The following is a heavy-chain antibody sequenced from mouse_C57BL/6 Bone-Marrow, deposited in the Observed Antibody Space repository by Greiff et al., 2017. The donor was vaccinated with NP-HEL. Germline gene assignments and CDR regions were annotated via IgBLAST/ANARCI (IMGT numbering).Heavy chain of an antibody. CDR2: IYPGDGDP. Sequence: VQLQQSGADLVKPGASVKISCKASGYEFSNYWMNWVKQRPGKGLEWIGQIYPGDGDPNYNGKFKDKATLTADKSSSKAYMQLSRLTSEDSAVYFCARGAYWGQGTLVTVSA. CDR1: GYEFSNYW. V-gene: IGHV1-80*01. CDR3: ARGAY. J-gene: IGHJ3*01.